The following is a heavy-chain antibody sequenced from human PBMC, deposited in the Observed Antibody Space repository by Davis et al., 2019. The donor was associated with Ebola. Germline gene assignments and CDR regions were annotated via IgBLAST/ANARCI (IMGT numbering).Heavy chain of an antibody. D-gene: IGHD3-22*01. CDR1: GGSISSSSYY. Sequence: SETLSLTCTVSGGSISSSSYYWGWIRQPPGKGLEWIGSIYYSGSSYYNPSLKSRVTISVDTSKNQFSLKLSSVTAADTAVYYCARQWLYYYDSSGYYSPHCFDYWGQGTLVTVSS. J-gene: IGHJ4*02. CDR2: IYYSGSS. V-gene: IGHV4-39*01. CDR3: ARQWLYYYDSSGYYSPHCFDY.